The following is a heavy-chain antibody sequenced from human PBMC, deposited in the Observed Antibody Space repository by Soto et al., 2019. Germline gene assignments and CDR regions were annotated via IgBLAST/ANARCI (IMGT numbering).Heavy chain of an antibody. CDR3: ARVGMVRGVINWFDP. CDR1: GYTFTSYY. CDR2: INPSDGST. Sequence: ASVKVSCKASGYTFTSYYMHWVRQAPGQGLEWMGIINPSDGSTSYAQKFQGRVTMTTDTSTSTVYMELRSLRSDDTAVYYCARVGMVRGVINWFDPWGQGTLVTVSS. J-gene: IGHJ5*02. V-gene: IGHV1-46*01. D-gene: IGHD3-10*01.